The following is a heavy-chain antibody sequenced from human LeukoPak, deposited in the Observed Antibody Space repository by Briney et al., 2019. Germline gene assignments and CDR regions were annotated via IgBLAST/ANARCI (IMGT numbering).Heavy chain of an antibody. V-gene: IGHV4-39*01. CDR3: ARHDAFDI. Sequence: SETLSLTCSVSGGSISSSIYFWGWIRQPPGKGLEWIGSFYHGGRTYYNPSLKSRVTISLDTSKNQLSLNLKSLTAADTAVYYCARHDAFDIWGQGTMVTVSS. J-gene: IGHJ3*02. CDR1: GGSISSSIYF. CDR2: FYHGGRT.